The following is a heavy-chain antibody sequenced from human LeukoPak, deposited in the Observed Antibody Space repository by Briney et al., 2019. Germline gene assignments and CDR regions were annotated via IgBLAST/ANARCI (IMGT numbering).Heavy chain of an antibody. CDR2: ISGSGGST. D-gene: IGHD3-9*01. V-gene: IGHV3-23*01. CDR3: AREYYDILTGSRVGHIDY. Sequence: GGSLRLSCAASGFTFSSYAMSWVRQAPGKGLEWVSAISGSGGSTYYADSVKGRFTISRDNAKNSLYLQMNSLRAEDTAVYYCAREYYDILTGSRVGHIDYWGQGTLVTVSS. J-gene: IGHJ4*02. CDR1: GFTFSSYA.